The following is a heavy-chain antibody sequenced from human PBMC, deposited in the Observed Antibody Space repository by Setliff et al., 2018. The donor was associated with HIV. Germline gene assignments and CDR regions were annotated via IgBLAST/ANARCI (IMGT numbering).Heavy chain of an antibody. CDR3: ARQSLLGKIAVAAYDY. CDR2: VSYSGTT. J-gene: IGHJ4*02. V-gene: IGHV4-39*01. D-gene: IGHD6-19*01. Sequence: SETLSLTCTVSGASIGSVNYYWGWFRQPPGKGLERIGSVSYSGTTYYNPSLQSRVTVSGDTSKNQLSLNLNSVTAADTAVYYCARQSLLGKIAVAAYDYWGQGTLVTVSS. CDR1: GASIGSVNYY.